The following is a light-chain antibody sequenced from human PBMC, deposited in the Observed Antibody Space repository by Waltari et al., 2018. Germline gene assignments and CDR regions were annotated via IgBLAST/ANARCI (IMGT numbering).Light chain of an antibody. V-gene: IGLV2-8*01. Sequence: QSALTQPPSTSGSPGQSVTIFCTGTGSGGSVSWYQQHPGKAPKLMIYEVSKRPSGVPDRFSGSKSGNTASLTVSGLQAEDDGDYYCSSDAVSNNFYDFGSGTKVTVL. CDR2: EVS. CDR3: SSDAVSNNFYD. CDR1: GSGGS. J-gene: IGLJ1*01.